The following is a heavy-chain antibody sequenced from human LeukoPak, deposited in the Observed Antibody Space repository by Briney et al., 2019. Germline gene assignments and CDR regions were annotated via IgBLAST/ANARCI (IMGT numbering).Heavy chain of an antibody. Sequence: GGSLRLSCAASGFTFSSYWMHWVRQAPGKGLVWVSRINSDGSSTSYADSVKGRFTISRDNAKNTLYLQMNSLRVEDTAVYHCARDLTIFGVVTWDYYYGMDVWGQGTTVTVSS. D-gene: IGHD3-3*01. J-gene: IGHJ6*02. CDR1: GFTFSSYW. V-gene: IGHV3-74*01. CDR3: ARDLTIFGVVTWDYYYGMDV. CDR2: INSDGSST.